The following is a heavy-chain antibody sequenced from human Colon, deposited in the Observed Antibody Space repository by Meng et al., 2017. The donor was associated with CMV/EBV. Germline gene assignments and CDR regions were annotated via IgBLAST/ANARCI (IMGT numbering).Heavy chain of an antibody. CDR2: INPNSGGT. CDR3: ARAFTTMVRGVIGPADY. Sequence: ASVKVSCKASGYTFTGYYMHWVRQAPGQGLEWMGWINPNSGGTNYAQKFQGRVTMTRDTSISTAYMEVSRLRSDDAAVYYCARAFTTMVRGVIGPADYWGQGTLVTVSS. V-gene: IGHV1-2*02. D-gene: IGHD3-10*01. J-gene: IGHJ4*02. CDR1: GYTFTGYY.